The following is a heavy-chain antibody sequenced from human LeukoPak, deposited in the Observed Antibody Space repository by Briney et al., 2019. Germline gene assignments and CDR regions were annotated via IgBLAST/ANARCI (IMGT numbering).Heavy chain of an antibody. J-gene: IGHJ4*02. CDR3: AREDKGSYYYDSSDRNFDY. CDR2: INPNSGGT. D-gene: IGHD3-22*01. CDR1: GYTFTCYY. V-gene: IGHV1-2*02. Sequence: ASVKVSCKASGYTFTCYYMHWVRQAPGQGLEWMGWINPNSGGTNYAQKFQGRVTMTRDTSISTAYMELSRLRSDYTAVYYCAREDKGSYYYDSSDRNFDYWGQGTLVTVSS.